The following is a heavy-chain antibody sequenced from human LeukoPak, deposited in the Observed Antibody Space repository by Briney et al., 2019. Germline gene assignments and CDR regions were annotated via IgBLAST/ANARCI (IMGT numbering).Heavy chain of an antibody. V-gene: IGHV3-23*01. CDR2: ICGSGAGK. J-gene: IGHJ3*02. Sequence: GGSLRLSCAASGFTFSTYAMTWVRQAPGKGLEWVSSICGSGAGKFYAAPVKGRFTTSRDNSKNTLYVQMNSLRAEDTAVYYCAKAAYGDYAGAFDIWGQGTMVIVSS. D-gene: IGHD4-17*01. CDR1: GFTFSTYA. CDR3: AKAAYGDYAGAFDI.